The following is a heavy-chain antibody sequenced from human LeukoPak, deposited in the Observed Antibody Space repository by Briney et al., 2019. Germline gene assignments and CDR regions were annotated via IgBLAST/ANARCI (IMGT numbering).Heavy chain of an antibody. CDR1: GFTLSDYY. D-gene: IGHD1-20*01. Sequence: GGSLRLSCAASGFTLSDYYMSWIRQAPGKGLEWVPYISSSSSYTNYADSVKGRFTISRDNAKNSLYLQMNSLRAEDTAVYYCARLVITGTTRAFDIWGQGTMVTVSS. CDR3: ARLVITGTTRAFDI. CDR2: ISSSSSYT. J-gene: IGHJ3*02. V-gene: IGHV3-11*06.